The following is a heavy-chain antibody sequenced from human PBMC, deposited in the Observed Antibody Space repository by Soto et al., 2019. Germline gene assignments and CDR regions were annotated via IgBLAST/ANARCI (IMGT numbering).Heavy chain of an antibody. V-gene: IGHV3-30-3*01. CDR2: ISYDGSNK. CDR3: ARDYEMATIVNTYYYYGMDV. CDR1: GFTFSSYA. Sequence: GGSPRLSCAASGFTFSSYAMHWVRQAPGKGLEWVAVISYDGSNKYYADSVKGRFTISRDNSKNTLYLQMNSLRAEDTAVYYCARDYEMATIVNTYYYYGMDVWGQGTTVTVSS. D-gene: IGHD5-12*01. J-gene: IGHJ6*02.